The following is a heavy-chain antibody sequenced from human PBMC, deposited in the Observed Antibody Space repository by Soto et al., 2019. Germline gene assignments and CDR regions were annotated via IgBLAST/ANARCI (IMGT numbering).Heavy chain of an antibody. CDR1: GFSLSTTRVG. J-gene: IGHJ4*02. V-gene: IGHV2-5*02. Sequence: QITLKESGPTLVKPTQTLTLTCTFSGFSLSTTRVGVGWIRQPPGEALEWLALLYWDDDKRYSPSLKRRLTITNDTSKNQVVLTLTNMDPVDTATYYCAHSKTSGMRYYFDYWGQGTPVTVSS. CDR3: AHSKTSGMRYYFDY. CDR2: LYWDDDK.